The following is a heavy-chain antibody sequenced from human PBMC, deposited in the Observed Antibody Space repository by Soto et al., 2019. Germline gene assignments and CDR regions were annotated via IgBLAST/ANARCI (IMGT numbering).Heavy chain of an antibody. D-gene: IGHD1-26*01. Sequence: QVQLVQSGAEVKKPGASVKVSCKASGYTFTSYGISWVRQAPGQGLEWMGWISAYNGNTNYAQKHQGRVTMTKDTSTSTAYMELRSLRSDVTAVYYCARGMEGATSAGGKGDYWGQGTLVTVSS. CDR3: ARGMEGATSAGGKGDY. J-gene: IGHJ4*02. V-gene: IGHV1-18*01. CDR2: ISAYNGNT. CDR1: GYTFTSYG.